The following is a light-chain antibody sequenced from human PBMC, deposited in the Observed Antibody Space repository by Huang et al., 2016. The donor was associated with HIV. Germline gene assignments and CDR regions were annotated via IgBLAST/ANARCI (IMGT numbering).Light chain of an antibody. CDR1: QSVSSN. CDR3: QQYNNWPPWT. V-gene: IGKV3-15*01. CDR2: GAS. J-gene: IGKJ1*01. Sequence: EIVMTQSPATLSVSPGERATLSCRASQSVSSNLAWYQQKPGQAPRLLIYGASTRATGIPGRCSGRGSGKEFTLTISSLQSEDFAVYYCQQYNNWPPWTFGQGTKVEVK.